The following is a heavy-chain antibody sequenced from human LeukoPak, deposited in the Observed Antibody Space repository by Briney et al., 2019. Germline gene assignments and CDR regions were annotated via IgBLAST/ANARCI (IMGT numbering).Heavy chain of an antibody. CDR1: GYTFTSYG. J-gene: IGHJ4*02. V-gene: IGHV1-18*01. Sequence: ASVKVSCKASGYTFTSYGISWVRQAPGQGLEWMGWISAYNGNTNYAQKLQGRVTMTTDTSTSTAYMELSSLRSEDTAVYYCARDGTGYSSGWYGGVGDYWGQGTLVTVSS. CDR3: ARDGTGYSSGWYGGVGDY. D-gene: IGHD6-19*01. CDR2: ISAYNGNT.